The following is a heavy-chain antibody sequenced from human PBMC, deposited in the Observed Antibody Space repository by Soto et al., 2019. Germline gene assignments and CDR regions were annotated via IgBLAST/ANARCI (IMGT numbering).Heavy chain of an antibody. CDR2: ITPILGTA. CDR3: ARLIAITGTQATYDY. D-gene: IGHD1-7*01. CDR1: GGTFSSYA. V-gene: IGHV1-69*11. J-gene: IGHJ4*02. Sequence: QVQLVQSGAEVKKPGSSVKVSCKASGGTFSSYAISWVRQAPGQGLEWMGGITPILGTANYAQKFQGRVTITADESTSTAYMELGSLRSEDTAIYYCARLIAITGTQATYDYWGQGTLVTVSS.